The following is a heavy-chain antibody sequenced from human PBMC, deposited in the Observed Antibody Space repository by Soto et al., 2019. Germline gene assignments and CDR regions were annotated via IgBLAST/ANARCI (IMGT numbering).Heavy chain of an antibody. CDR3: AREGVTGTPGIWVY. CDR2: IYYSGST. V-gene: IGHV4-39*01. J-gene: IGHJ4*02. CDR1: GGSISSSSYY. Sequence: QLQLQESGPGLVKPSETLSLTCTVSGGSISSSSYYWGWIRQPPGKGLEWIGSIYYSGSTYYNPSLKSRVTISVDTSKNQFSLKLSSVTAADTAVYYCAREGVTGTPGIWVYWGQGTLVTVSS. D-gene: IGHD1-7*01.